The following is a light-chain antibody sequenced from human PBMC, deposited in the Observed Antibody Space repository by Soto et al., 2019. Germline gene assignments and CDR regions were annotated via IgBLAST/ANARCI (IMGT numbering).Light chain of an antibody. Sequence: QSALTQPPSVSGSPGQSVTNSCTGTSSDVGSYNRVSWYQQPPGTAPKLMIYEVSNRPSGVPDRFSGSKSGNTASLTISGLQPEDEADYYCSSYTSTTTLFGGGTKLTVL. CDR1: SSDVGSYNR. CDR3: SSYTSTTTL. V-gene: IGLV2-18*02. CDR2: EVS. J-gene: IGLJ2*01.